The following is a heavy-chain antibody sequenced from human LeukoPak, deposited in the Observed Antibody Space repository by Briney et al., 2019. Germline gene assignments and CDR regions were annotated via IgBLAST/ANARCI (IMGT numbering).Heavy chain of an antibody. CDR3: ARSTSGSYHSAEGY. V-gene: IGHV4-61*05. J-gene: IGHJ4*02. CDR2: IHYSGST. D-gene: IGHD1-26*01. Sequence: PSETLSLTCSVSGGSISSSSYDWGWIRQPPGKGLEWIGYIHYSGSTNYNPSLESRLTISVDTSKNQFSLKLSSVTAADTAVYYCARSTSGSYHSAEGYWGQGTLVTVSS. CDR1: GGSISSSSYD.